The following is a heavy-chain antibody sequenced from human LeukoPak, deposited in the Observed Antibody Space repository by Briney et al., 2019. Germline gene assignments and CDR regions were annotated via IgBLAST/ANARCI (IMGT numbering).Heavy chain of an antibody. CDR2: IIPIFGTA. V-gene: IGHV1-69*01. CDR3: ARAPYSSGGSTNYYYYYYMDV. Sequence: SVKVSCKASGGTFSSYAISWVGLAPGQGLEWMGGIIPIFGTANYAQKFQGRVTITADESTSTAYMELSSLRSEDTAVYYCARAPYSSGGSTNYYYYYYMDVWGKGTTVTVSS. J-gene: IGHJ6*03. D-gene: IGHD6-19*01. CDR1: GGTFSSYA.